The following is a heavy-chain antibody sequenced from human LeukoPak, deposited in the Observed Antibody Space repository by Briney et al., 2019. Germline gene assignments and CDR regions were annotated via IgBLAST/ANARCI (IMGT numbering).Heavy chain of an antibody. V-gene: IGHV3-7*01. J-gene: IGHJ4*02. D-gene: IGHD3-22*01. CDR2: IKADGSEK. Sequence: GGSLRLSCAASGFSFSSSWMIWVRQAPGKGPEWVANIKADGSEKHYVDSVKGRFSISRDNAKNSLYLQMNSLRAEDTAVYYCAREGSGYYYRKYYFDYWGQGTLVTVSS. CDR3: AREGSGYYYRKYYFDY. CDR1: GFSFSSSW.